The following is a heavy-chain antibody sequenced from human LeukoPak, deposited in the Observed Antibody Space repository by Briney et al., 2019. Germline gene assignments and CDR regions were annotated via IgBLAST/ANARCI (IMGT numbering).Heavy chain of an antibody. Sequence: GASVKVSCKASGYTFTSYAMNWVRQAPGQGLEWMGWINTNTGNPTYAQGFTGRFVFSLDTSVSTAYLQVSSLKAEDTAVYYCARNPLDYDGSGYYYYFDYWGQGTLVTVSS. CDR1: GYTFTSYA. CDR3: ARNPLDYDGSGYYYYFDY. CDR2: INTNTGNP. V-gene: IGHV7-4-1*02. J-gene: IGHJ4*02. D-gene: IGHD3-22*01.